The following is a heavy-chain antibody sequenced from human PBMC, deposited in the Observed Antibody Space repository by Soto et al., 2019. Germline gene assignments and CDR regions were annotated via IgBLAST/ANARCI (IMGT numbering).Heavy chain of an antibody. V-gene: IGHV2-5*01. CDR3: ARRLWDSSGWHPFDS. J-gene: IGHJ4*02. Sequence: QITLKESGPTLVKPTQTLTLTCTLSGVSVSTTGVGVAWIRQPPGKALECLALIYWNDDESYSPSLKSRLTISKDISKIQVVLTMANMDPVDAATYYCARRLWDSSGWHPFDSWGQGALVTVSS. CDR1: GVSVSTTGVG. D-gene: IGHD6-19*01. CDR2: IYWNDDE.